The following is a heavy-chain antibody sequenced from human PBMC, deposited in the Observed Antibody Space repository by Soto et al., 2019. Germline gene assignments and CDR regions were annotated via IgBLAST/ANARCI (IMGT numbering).Heavy chain of an antibody. D-gene: IGHD1-7*01. Sequence: GGSLRLSCAASGFTFSSYAMSWVRDAPGKGLEWVSAISGSGGSTYYADSVKGRFTISRDNSKNTLYLQMNSLRAEDTAVYYCAKARTRITGTTEYWGQGTLVTVSS. V-gene: IGHV3-23*01. CDR3: AKARTRITGTTEY. CDR1: GFTFSSYA. J-gene: IGHJ4*02. CDR2: ISGSGGST.